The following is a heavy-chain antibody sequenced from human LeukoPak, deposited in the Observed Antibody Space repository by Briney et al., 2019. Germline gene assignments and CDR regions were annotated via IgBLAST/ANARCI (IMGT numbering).Heavy chain of an antibody. Sequence: GGSLRLSCAASGFTFSSYGMHWVRQAPGKGLEWVAVISYDGSNKYYADSVKGRFTISRDNSKNTLYLQMNSLRAEDTAVYYCAKDLDGGGLFDYWGQGTLVTVSS. D-gene: IGHD4-23*01. CDR2: ISYDGSNK. CDR3: AKDLDGGGLFDY. CDR1: GFTFSSYG. V-gene: IGHV3-30*18. J-gene: IGHJ4*02.